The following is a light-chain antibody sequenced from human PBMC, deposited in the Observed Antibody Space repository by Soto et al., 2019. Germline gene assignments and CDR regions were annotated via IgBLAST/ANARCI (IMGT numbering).Light chain of an antibody. CDR2: GVT. CDR3: FSHRGGDSHV. Sequence: HSVLTQPASVSGSPGQSITISCTGTSSDVGAYNYVSWYQQYPGKAPKLMIYGVTNRPSGVSNRFSGSKTGNTASLTISGLQAEDEADYYCFSHRGGDSHVFGTGTKVTV. J-gene: IGLJ1*01. CDR1: SSDVGAYNY. V-gene: IGLV2-14*01.